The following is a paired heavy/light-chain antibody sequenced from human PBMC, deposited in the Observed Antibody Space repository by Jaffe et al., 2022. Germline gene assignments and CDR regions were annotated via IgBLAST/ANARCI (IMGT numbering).Heavy chain of an antibody. CDR3: ARIYCSSTSCYDDAFDI. J-gene: IGHJ3*02. D-gene: IGHD2-2*01. V-gene: IGHV1-69*05. CDR1: GGTFSSYA. CDR2: IIPIFGTA. Sequence: QVQLVQSGAEVKKPGSSVKVSCKASGGTFSSYAISWVRQAPGQGLEWMGGIIPIFGTANYAQKFQGRVTITTDESTSTAYMELSSLRSEDTAVYYCARIYCSSTSCYDDAFDIWGQGTMVTVSS.
Light chain of an antibody. Sequence: QSVLTQPPSVSAAPGQKVTISCSGSSSNIGNNYVSWYQQLPGTAPKLLIYENNKRPSGIPDRFSGSKSGTSATLGITGLQTGDEADYYCGTWDSSLSAYWVFGGGTKLTVL. CDR2: ENN. V-gene: IGLV1-51*02. CDR1: SSNIGNNY. J-gene: IGLJ3*02. CDR3: GTWDSSLSAYWV.